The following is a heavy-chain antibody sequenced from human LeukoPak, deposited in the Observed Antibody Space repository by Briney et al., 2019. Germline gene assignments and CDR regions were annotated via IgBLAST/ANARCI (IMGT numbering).Heavy chain of an antibody. V-gene: IGHV3-30*03. CDR2: ISYDGSNK. CDR3: ARRGWFGELFPANY. D-gene: IGHD3-10*01. Sequence: GGSLRLSCAASGFTFSSYGMHWVRQAPGKGLEWVAVISYDGSNKYYADSVKGRFTISRDNSKNTLYLQIKSLRAEDTAVYYCARRGWFGELFPANYWGQGTLVTVSS. CDR1: GFTFSSYG. J-gene: IGHJ4*02.